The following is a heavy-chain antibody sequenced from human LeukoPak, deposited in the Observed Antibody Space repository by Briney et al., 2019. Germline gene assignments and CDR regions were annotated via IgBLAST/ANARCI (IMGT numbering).Heavy chain of an antibody. CDR3: ARVEGVGYYGSGSSPDY. CDR1: GFTFSDYY. D-gene: IGHD3-10*01. Sequence: GGSLRLSCAASGFTFSDYYMSWLRQAPGKGLEWVSYISGSGSSIYYADSVRGRFTISRDNARNSLYLQMNSLRAEDAAVYFCARVEGVGYYGSGSSPDYWGQGTLVTVSS. J-gene: IGHJ4*02. CDR2: ISGSGSSI. V-gene: IGHV3-11*01.